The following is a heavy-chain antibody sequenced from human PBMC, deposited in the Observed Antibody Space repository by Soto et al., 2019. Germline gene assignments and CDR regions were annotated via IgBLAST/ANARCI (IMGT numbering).Heavy chain of an antibody. CDR3: AKCHYYDFWSGYSPQPNYYYGMDV. CDR2: ISGSGGST. D-gene: IGHD3-3*01. V-gene: IGHV3-23*01. J-gene: IGHJ6*02. CDR1: GFTFSGYA. Sequence: VGSLRLSCAASGFTFSGYAMSWVRQAPGKGLEWVSAISGSGGSTYYADSVKGRFTISRDNSKNTLYLQMNSLRAEDTAVYYCAKCHYYDFWSGYSPQPNYYYGMDVWGQGTTVTVSS.